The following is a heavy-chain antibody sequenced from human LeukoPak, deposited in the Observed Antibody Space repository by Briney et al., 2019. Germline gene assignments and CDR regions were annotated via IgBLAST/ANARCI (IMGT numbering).Heavy chain of an antibody. J-gene: IGHJ3*02. CDR2: IGGGGLGT. CDR1: GFTFGSYG. V-gene: IGHV3-23*01. D-gene: IGHD3-10*01. CDR3: ARDLHYAFDI. Sequence: GGSLRLSCAASGFTFGSYGMTWVRQAPGKGLEWVSAIGGGGLGTYYADSVKGRFTISRDNAKNSLYLQMNSLRDEDTAVYYCARDLHYAFDIWGQGTMVTASS.